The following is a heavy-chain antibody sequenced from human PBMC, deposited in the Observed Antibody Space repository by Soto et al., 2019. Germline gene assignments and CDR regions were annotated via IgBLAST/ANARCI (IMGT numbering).Heavy chain of an antibody. CDR3: ARVRGSPYNWNYVEEDY. J-gene: IGHJ4*02. V-gene: IGHV4-30-4*01. D-gene: IGHD1-7*01. CDR2: IYYSGST. CDR1: GGSISSGDYY. Sequence: QVQLQESGPGLVKPSQTLSLTCTVSGGSISSGDYYWSWIRQPPGKGLEWIGYIYYSGSTYYSPSLKSRVTISVDTSKNQFSLKLSSVTAADTAVYYCARVRGSPYNWNYVEEDYWGQGTLVTVSS.